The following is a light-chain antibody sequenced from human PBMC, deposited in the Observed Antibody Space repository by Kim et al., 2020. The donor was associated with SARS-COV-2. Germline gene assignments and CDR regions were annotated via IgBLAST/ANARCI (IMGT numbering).Light chain of an antibody. CDR2: GAS. CDR1: QSVSSNY. Sequence: EIVLTQSPGTLSLSPGERATLSCRASQSVSSNYLAWYQQKPGQAPRLLIYGASSRATGIPDRFSGSGSGTDFTLTISRLEPEDFAVYYCQDYGNSLWTFGQGTKVDIK. CDR3: QDYGNSLWT. J-gene: IGKJ1*01. V-gene: IGKV3-20*01.